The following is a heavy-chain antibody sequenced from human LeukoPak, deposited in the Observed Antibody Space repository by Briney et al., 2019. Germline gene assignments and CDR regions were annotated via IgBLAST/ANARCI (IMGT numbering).Heavy chain of an antibody. D-gene: IGHD3-10*01. J-gene: IGHJ5*02. V-gene: IGHV3-7*01. CDR1: GFTFSSYW. CDR3: ARGNGFSLLWFGELSFDP. CDR2: IKQDGSEK. Sequence: GGSLRLSCAASGFTFSSYWMSWVRQAPGKGLEWVANIKQDGSEKYYVDSVKGRFTISRDNAKNSLYLQMNSLRTEDTAVYYCARGNGFSLLWFGELSFDPWGQGTLVTVSS.